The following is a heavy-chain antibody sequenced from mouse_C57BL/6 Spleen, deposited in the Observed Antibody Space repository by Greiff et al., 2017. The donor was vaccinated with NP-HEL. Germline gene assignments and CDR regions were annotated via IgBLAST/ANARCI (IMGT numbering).Heavy chain of an antibody. CDR2: ISSGSSTI. CDR3: ARDDDYDGGYFDY. V-gene: IGHV5-17*01. Sequence: DVMLVESGGGLVKPGGSLKLSCAASGFTFSDYGMHWVRQAPEKGLEWVAYISSGSSTIYYADTVKGRFTISRDNAKNTLFLQMTSLRSEDTAMYYCARDDDYDGGYFDYWGQGTTLTVSS. CDR1: GFTFSDYG. J-gene: IGHJ2*01. D-gene: IGHD2-4*01.